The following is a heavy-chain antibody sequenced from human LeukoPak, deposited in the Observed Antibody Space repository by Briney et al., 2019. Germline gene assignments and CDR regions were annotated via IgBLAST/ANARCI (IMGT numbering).Heavy chain of an antibody. CDR3: ARDRQIAAAGTSAFDI. CDR1: GYTFTSYY. CDR2: INPSGGST. D-gene: IGHD6-13*01. Sequence: ASVKVSCKASGYTFTSYYMHWVRQAPGQGLEWMGIINPSGGSTSYAQKFQGRVTMTRDTSTSTVYMELSSLRSEDTAVYYCARDRQIAAAGTSAFDIWGQGTMVTVSS. V-gene: IGHV1-46*01. J-gene: IGHJ3*02.